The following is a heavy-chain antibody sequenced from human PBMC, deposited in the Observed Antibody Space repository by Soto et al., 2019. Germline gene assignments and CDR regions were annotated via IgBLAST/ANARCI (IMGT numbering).Heavy chain of an antibody. Sequence: PGGSLRLSCAASGFTVSNNYMSWVRQGPGKGLEWVSTIYRGDSTYYADSVKGRFTISRDNSKNQFSLKLSSVTAADTAVYYCARTSGWYPLSYFDYWGQGTLVTVSS. D-gene: IGHD6-19*01. CDR3: ARTSGWYPLSYFDY. CDR2: IYRGDST. J-gene: IGHJ4*02. CDR1: GFTVSNNY. V-gene: IGHV3-53*01.